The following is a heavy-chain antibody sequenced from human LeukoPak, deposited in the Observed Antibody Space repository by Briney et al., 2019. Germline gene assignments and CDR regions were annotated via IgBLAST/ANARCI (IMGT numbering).Heavy chain of an antibody. D-gene: IGHD3-10*01. J-gene: IGHJ4*02. CDR1: GGSISSYY. V-gene: IGHV4-59*08. CDR3: ASNYYGSGSLDY. Sequence: SETLSLACTVSGGSISSYYWSWIRQPPGKGLEWIGYIYHTGSTTYDPSLKSRVTISVDTSKNQFSLKLSSVTAADTAVYYCASNYYGSGSLDYWGQGNLVTVSS. CDR2: IYHTGST.